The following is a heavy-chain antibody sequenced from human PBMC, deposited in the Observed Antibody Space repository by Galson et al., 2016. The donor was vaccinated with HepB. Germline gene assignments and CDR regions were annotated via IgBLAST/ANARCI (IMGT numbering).Heavy chain of an antibody. CDR3: ARDAAYCGPTTCHSGWFDP. CDR1: GFTFSGYD. Sequence: SLRLSCAASGFTFSGYDMHWVRQAPGKGLEWVTLISYDGRNKNYVDSVKGRFTISRDNSKNTLYLHMNSLRAEDTAVYYCARDAAYCGPTTCHSGWFDPWGQGTLVTVSS. CDR2: ISYDGRNK. J-gene: IGHJ5*02. V-gene: IGHV3-30*03. D-gene: IGHD2-21*01.